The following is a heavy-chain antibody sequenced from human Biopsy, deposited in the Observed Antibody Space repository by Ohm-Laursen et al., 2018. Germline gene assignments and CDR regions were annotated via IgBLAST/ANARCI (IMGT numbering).Heavy chain of an antibody. V-gene: IGHV4-34*01. CDR3: VRGVDYYDPYHYYALDV. D-gene: IGHD3-22*01. CDR1: GESFNGYY. CDR2: INHSGRT. Sequence: ETLSLTCAVYGESFNGYYWSWIRQTPGKGLEWIGEINHSGRTNYNPSLKSRVTISVDASKNQFSLKVRSVTAAGTAVYYCVRGVDYYDPYHYYALDVWGQGTTVTVSS. J-gene: IGHJ6*02.